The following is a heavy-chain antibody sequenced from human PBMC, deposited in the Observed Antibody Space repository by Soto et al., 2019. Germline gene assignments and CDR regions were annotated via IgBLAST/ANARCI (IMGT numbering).Heavy chain of an antibody. J-gene: IGHJ3*02. CDR3: ARDSGPRGYDAFDI. D-gene: IGHD2-8*02. CDR2: IKQDGSEN. V-gene: IGHV3-7*04. CDR1: GFTFSNYW. Sequence: EVQVVESGGGLVQPGGSLRLSCAASGFTFSNYWMTWVRQAPGKGLEWVANIKQDGSENFYVDSVKGRFTISRDNAKNSLYLQMNSLRAEETAVYYCARDSGPRGYDAFDIWGQGTMVTVSS.